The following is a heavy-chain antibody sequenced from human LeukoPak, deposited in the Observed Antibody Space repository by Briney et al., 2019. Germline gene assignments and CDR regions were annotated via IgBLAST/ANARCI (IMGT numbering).Heavy chain of an antibody. Sequence: PSETLSLTCIVSGGSISSYYWSWIRQSPGKGLEWIGYIYQSGGSNNNPSLKSRVSISLDTSRNQFSLKLRSVTVADTAIYYCGGGDFWSTYELGPVYWGQGTLVTVSS. CDR2: IYQSGGS. CDR3: GGGDFWSTYELGPVY. V-gene: IGHV4-59*01. D-gene: IGHD3-3*01. J-gene: IGHJ4*02. CDR1: GGSISSYY.